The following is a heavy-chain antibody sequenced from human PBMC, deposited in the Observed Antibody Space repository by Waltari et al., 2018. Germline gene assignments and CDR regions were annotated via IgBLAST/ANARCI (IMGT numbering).Heavy chain of an antibody. J-gene: IGHJ5*02. CDR1: GYSISSGYY. CDR2: IYHSGST. V-gene: IGHV4-38-2*01. Sequence: QVQLQESGPGLVKPSETLSLTCAVSGYSISSGYYWGWIRQPPGKGLEWIGSIYHSGSTYYNPSLKSRVTISVDTSKNQFSLKLSSVTAADTAVYYCARGGGRITMVQGVMDWFDPWGQGTLVTVSS. D-gene: IGHD3-10*01. CDR3: ARGGGRITMVQGVMDWFDP.